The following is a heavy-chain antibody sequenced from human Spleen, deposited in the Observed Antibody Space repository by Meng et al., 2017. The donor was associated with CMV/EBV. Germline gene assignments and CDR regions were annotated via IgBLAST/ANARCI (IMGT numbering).Heavy chain of an antibody. CDR3: ARGGSCYHH. D-gene: IGHD3-10*01. Sequence: GGSLRLSCEASGFTFMTYSMNWVRQAPGKGLEWVSSISDRGTVIHYADSVRGRFTLSRDNAKSSLSLQMNSLRAEDTAVYYCARGGSCYHHWGQGTLVTVSS. CDR2: ISDRGTVI. J-gene: IGHJ4*02. V-gene: IGHV3-21*01. CDR1: GFTFMTYS.